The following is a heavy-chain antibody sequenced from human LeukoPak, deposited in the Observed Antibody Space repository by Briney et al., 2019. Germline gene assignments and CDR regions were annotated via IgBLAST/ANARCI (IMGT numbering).Heavy chain of an antibody. V-gene: IGHV3-48*02. J-gene: IGHJ6*02. CDR3: ARDGPNYVWGSYRYDYYGMDV. D-gene: IGHD3-16*02. CDR2: ISSSSSTI. CDR1: GFTFSSYS. Sequence: GGSLRLSCAASGFTFSSYSMNWVRQAPGKGLEGVSYISSSSSTIYYADSVKGRFTISRDNAKNSLYLQMNSLRDEDTAVYYCARDGPNYVWGSYRYDYYGMDVWGQGTTVTVSS.